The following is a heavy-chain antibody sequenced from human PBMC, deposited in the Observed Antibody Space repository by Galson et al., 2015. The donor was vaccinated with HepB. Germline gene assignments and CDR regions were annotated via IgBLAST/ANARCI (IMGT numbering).Heavy chain of an antibody. J-gene: IGHJ5*02. CDR3: SGGPWTTVTATCYTP. CDR1: GFTFSSYA. V-gene: IGHV3-30*04. D-gene: IGHD4-11*01. CDR2: ISYDGRNK. Sequence: SLRLSCAASGFTFSSYAMHWVRQAPGKGLEWVAVISYDGRNKYYVDSVKGRFTISRDNSKNTLYLQMNSLEAEDTAVYYCSGGPWTTVTATCYTPSRQGTLVTDSS.